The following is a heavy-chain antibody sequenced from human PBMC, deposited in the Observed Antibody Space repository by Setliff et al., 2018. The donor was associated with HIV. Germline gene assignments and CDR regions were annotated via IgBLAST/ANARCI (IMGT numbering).Heavy chain of an antibody. CDR1: GFLFHDYG. V-gene: IGHV3-20*04. Sequence: GGSLRLSCEAYGFLFHDYGLTWVRQVPGKGLEWVAGINGNGESVGYADSVKGRFTISRDNAKNSLYLQMKSLRAEDTALYFCTRDESGGDFYFYMDVWGSGTTVTVSS. J-gene: IGHJ6*03. CDR2: INGNGESV. CDR3: TRDESGGDFYFYMDV. D-gene: IGHD3-16*01.